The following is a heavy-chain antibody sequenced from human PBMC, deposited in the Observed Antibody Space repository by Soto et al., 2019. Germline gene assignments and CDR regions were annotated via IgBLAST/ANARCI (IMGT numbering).Heavy chain of an antibody. D-gene: IGHD2-2*01. CDR2: IGESGTPT. J-gene: IGHJ6*02. V-gene: IGHV3-23*01. CDR1: GFPFSSYA. CDR3: ARYIPGVRYYGMDV. Sequence: GGSPSLSCAASGFPFSSYAMKWVRQAPGKGLEWVSLIGESGTPTYYADSVKGRFTIPRDNSGNTLFLEMYSLRAEDTAVYYCARYIPGVRYYGMDVWGQGTTVTVSS.